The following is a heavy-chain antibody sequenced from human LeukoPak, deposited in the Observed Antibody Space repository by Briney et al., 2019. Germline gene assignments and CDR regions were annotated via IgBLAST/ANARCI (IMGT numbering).Heavy chain of an antibody. CDR3: ARDDGNYYFDY. CDR2: IYYSGST. D-gene: IGHD1-7*01. Sequence: PSETLSLTCTVSGGSISSYYWSWIRQPPGKGLEWIGYIYYSGSTNYNPSLKSRVTISVDTSKNQFSLKLSSVTAADTAVYYCARDDGNYYFDYWGQGTQVTVSS. CDR1: GGSISSYY. J-gene: IGHJ4*02. V-gene: IGHV4-59*01.